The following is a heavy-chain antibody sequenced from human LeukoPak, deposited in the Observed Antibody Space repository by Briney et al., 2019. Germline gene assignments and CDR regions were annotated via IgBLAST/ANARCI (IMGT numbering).Heavy chain of an antibody. Sequence: GGSLRLSCAATGFTFSSYTMTWLRQAPGKGLEWVSYISSRSSAIYYTDSVKGRFTISRDNAKNSLYLQMNSLRADDTAVYYCARERWSGYSYGDCDYCGQGTLVTVSS. CDR1: GFTFSSYT. CDR3: ARERWSGYSYGDCDY. D-gene: IGHD5-18*01. V-gene: IGHV3-48*01. CDR2: ISSRSSAI. J-gene: IGHJ4*02.